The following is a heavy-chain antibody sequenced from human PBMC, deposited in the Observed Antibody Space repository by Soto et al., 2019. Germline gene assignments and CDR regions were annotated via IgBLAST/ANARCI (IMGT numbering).Heavy chain of an antibody. Sequence: GGSLRLSCAASGFTFSSYGMHWVRQAPGKGLEWVAVISYDGSNKYYADSVEGRFSISRDNSKNTLYLQMNSLRAEDTAVYYCAKEFRPWIRRLDAFDIWGQGTMVTVSS. CDR3: AKEFRPWIRRLDAFDI. V-gene: IGHV3-30*18. CDR1: GFTFSSYG. D-gene: IGHD5-18*01. J-gene: IGHJ3*02. CDR2: ISYDGSNK.